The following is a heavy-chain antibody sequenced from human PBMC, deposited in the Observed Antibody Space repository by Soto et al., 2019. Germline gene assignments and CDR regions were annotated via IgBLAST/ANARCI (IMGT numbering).Heavy chain of an antibody. J-gene: IGHJ4*02. D-gene: IGHD5-18*01. CDR1: GFTFSSHE. Sequence: EVQLVESGGGLVQPGGSLRLSCAASGFTFSSHEMNWVRQAPGKGLEWVSYIDYSGSRTDYADSVKGRFTISRDNAKNSLYLQMYSLRAEDTAVYYCAKARGDTAMLDYFDYWGQGTLVTVSS. V-gene: IGHV3-48*03. CDR2: IDYSGSRT. CDR3: AKARGDTAMLDYFDY.